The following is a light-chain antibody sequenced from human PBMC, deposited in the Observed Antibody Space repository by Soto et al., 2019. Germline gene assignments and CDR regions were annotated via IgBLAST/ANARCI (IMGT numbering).Light chain of an antibody. CDR2: DAS. CDR1: QSITTW. J-gene: IGKJ4*01. V-gene: IGKV1-5*01. CDR3: QQYNSYSVT. Sequence: DIQMTQSPSTLSASVGDRVTITCRASQSITTWLAWYQQKPGKAPKLLIYDASSLESGVPSRFSGSGSGTEFTLTISSLPPDDYATYYCQQYNSYSVTFGGGTQVEIK.